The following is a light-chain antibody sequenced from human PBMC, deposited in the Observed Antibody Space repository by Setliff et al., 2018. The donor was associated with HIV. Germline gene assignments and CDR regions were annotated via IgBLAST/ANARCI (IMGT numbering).Light chain of an antibody. CDR3: SSYTRSATYV. CDR2: EVN. Sequence: SALTQPASVSGSPGQSITISCTGASSDVGGYNYVSWYQQHPGKAPKLIIYEVNSRPSGVSNRFSGSKSDNTASLTISGLQAEDEADYYCSSYTRSATYVFGTGTKVTVL. V-gene: IGLV2-14*01. CDR1: SSDVGGYNY. J-gene: IGLJ1*01.